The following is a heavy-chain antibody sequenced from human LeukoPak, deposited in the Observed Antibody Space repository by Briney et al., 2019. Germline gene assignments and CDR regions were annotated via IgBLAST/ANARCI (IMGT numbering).Heavy chain of an antibody. V-gene: IGHV1-2*06. D-gene: IGHD2-21*02. J-gene: IGHJ6*02. CDR1: GYTFTGYY. Sequence: ASVKVSCKASGYTFTGYYMHWVRQAPGQGLEWMGRINPNSGGTNYAQKFQGRVTMTRDTSISTAYMELSRLRSDDTAVYYCARDAYCGGDCYSGDYGMDVWGQGTTVTVSS. CDR3: ARDAYCGGDCYSGDYGMDV. CDR2: INPNSGGT.